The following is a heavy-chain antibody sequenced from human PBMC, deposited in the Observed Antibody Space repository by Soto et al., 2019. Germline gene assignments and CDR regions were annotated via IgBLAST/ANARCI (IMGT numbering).Heavy chain of an antibody. Sequence: ASVKVSCKASGYTFTGYYMHWVRRAPGQGLEWMGWINPNSGGTNYAQKFQGWVTMTRDTSISTAYMELSRLRSEDTAVYYCARVYYDFWSGYSSGYYYYYGMDVWGQGTTVTVSS. CDR3: ARVYYDFWSGYSSGYYYYYGMDV. CDR1: GYTFTGYY. J-gene: IGHJ6*02. D-gene: IGHD3-3*01. V-gene: IGHV1-2*04. CDR2: INPNSGGT.